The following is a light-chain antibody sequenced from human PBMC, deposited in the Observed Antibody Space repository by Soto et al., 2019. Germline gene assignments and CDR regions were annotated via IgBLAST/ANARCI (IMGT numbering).Light chain of an antibody. V-gene: IGKV3-11*01. J-gene: IGKJ4*01. CDR2: DAS. Sequence: EIVLTQSPATLSLSPGERATLSCRASQSVSSSLAWYQQKPGQTPRLLIYDASNRATGIPARFSGSGSGTDFSLTVSSLEPEDFAVYYCQQRSSWPLTFGGGTKEEIK. CDR3: QQRSSWPLT. CDR1: QSVSSS.